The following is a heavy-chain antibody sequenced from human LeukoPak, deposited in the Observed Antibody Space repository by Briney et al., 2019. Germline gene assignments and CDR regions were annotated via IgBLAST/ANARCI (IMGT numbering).Heavy chain of an antibody. Sequence: PGGSLRLSCVASGFTFSHYWMTWVRRTPGKGLEWVANINQDGSEKYYVDSVKGRFTISRVNAENSLYLQMNRLRAEDAAMYFCARSNWGPEYWGRGTLVTVSS. CDR3: ARSNWGPEY. CDR1: GFTFSHYW. CDR2: INQDGSEK. J-gene: IGHJ4*02. V-gene: IGHV3-7*04. D-gene: IGHD7-27*01.